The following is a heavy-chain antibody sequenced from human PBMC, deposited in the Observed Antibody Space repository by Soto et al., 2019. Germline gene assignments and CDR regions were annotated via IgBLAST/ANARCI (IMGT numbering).Heavy chain of an antibody. CDR1: GGITSPGA. CDR2: IYYSGST. D-gene: IGHD3-3*01. V-gene: IGHV4-59*08. Sequence: SETLYHTNTVSGGITSPGAKSWIRQPPGKGLEWIVYIYYSGSTNYNPSLKSRVTISVDTSKNQFSLKLSSVTAADTAVYYCARGGWRQIDYWGQGTLLTV. CDR3: ARGGWRQIDY. J-gene: IGHJ4*02.